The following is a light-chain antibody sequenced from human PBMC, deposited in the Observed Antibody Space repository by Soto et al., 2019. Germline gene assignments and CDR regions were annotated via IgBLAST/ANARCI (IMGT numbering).Light chain of an antibody. CDR1: PSVSNS. CDR3: QQRNKWPPVT. V-gene: IGKV3-11*01. CDR2: DAS. J-gene: IGKJ4*01. Sequence: ESVLTQSPATLSLSPGERATLSCRASPSVSNSSAWYQHKPGQAPRPLIYDASNRATGVPTRFSGSGSGTDFTLTISSLEPEDFAVYYCQQRNKWPPVTFGGGTKVDIK.